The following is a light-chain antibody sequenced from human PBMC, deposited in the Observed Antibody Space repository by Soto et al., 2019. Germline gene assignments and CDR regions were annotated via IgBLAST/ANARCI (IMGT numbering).Light chain of an antibody. J-gene: IGKJ1*01. V-gene: IGKV3-20*01. CDR1: QSVSSNY. Sequence: ILLTQSPGTLSVSPGERAILACRASQSVSSNYLAWYQQKPGQPPRLLIYGASSRATGIPDRFSGSGSGTDFTLTISRLEPEDFAVYYCQQYSRLPMTFGEGTRVEIK. CDR2: GAS. CDR3: QQYSRLPMT.